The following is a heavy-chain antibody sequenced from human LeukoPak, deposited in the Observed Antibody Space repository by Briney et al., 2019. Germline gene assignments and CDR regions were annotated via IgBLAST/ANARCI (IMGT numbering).Heavy chain of an antibody. V-gene: IGHV3-48*04. CDR2: ISSSGSTI. CDR3: AELSITMIGGV. D-gene: IGHD3-10*02. Sequence: GGSLRLSCAASGFTFSSYSMNWVRQAPGKGLEWVSYISSSGSTIYYADSVRGRFTISRDNAKNSLYLQMNSLRAEDTAVYYCAELSITMIGGVWGKGATVTISS. J-gene: IGHJ6*04. CDR1: GFTFSSYS.